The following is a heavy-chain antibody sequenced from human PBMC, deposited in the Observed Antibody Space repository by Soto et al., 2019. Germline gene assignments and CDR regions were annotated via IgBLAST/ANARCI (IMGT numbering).Heavy chain of an antibody. CDR3: ARGREFDS. J-gene: IGHJ4*02. CDR1: RGVLTSGTYS. Sequence: SETLSLTGAVARGVLTSGTYSWNWIRQPPGKGLEWIGYIFPSGTTYYNPSLKSRVSISIDVSKNQFSLNLRSLTAADTAVYYCARGREFDSWGQGTLVTVSS. CDR2: IFPSGTT. V-gene: IGHV4-30-2*01.